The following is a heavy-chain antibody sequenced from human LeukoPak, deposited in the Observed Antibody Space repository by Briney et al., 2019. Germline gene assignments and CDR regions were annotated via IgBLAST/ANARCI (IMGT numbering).Heavy chain of an antibody. CDR1: GGSISSGGYY. CDR3: ARLVWGSQPEFDY. Sequence: SQTLSLTCTVSGGSISSGGYYWSWIRQHPGKGLEWIGYIYNSGSTYYNPSLKSRVTISVDTSKNQFSLKLSSVTAADAAVYCCARLVWGSQPEFDYWGQGTLVTVSS. CDR2: IYNSGST. J-gene: IGHJ4*02. D-gene: IGHD7-27*01. V-gene: IGHV4-31*03.